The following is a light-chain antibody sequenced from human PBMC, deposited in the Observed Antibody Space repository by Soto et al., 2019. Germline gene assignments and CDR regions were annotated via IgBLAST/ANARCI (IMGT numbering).Light chain of an antibody. CDR3: QQRRSWPPIT. CDR2: AAS. Sequence: EIVLTQSPGTLSLSPVERATLSCRASRSFASSYLAWYQRKPGQAPRLLIYAASNRATDVPARFSGSGSGTDFTLTISSLEPEDFAVYYCQQRRSWPPITFGRGTKVDI. J-gene: IGKJ4*01. V-gene: IGKV3-11*01. CDR1: RSFASSY.